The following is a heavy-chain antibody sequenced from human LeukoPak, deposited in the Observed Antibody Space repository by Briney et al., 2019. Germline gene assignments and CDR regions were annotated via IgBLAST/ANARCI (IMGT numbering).Heavy chain of an antibody. J-gene: IGHJ4*02. D-gene: IGHD6-13*01. CDR3: ARSKRYSSSWYILGFDY. CDR1: GESFVGYY. Sequence: SETLSLTCAVYGESFVGYYWAWIRQPPGKGLEWIGEIDYTGSTNYNPSLKSRIKMSVDTSKNQFSVNLNSVTAADTAVYYCARSKRYSSSWYILGFDYWGQGTLVTVSS. CDR2: IDYTGST. V-gene: IGHV4-34*01.